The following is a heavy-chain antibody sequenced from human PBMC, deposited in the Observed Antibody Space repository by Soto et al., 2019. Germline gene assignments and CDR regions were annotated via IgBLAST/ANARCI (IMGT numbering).Heavy chain of an antibody. D-gene: IGHD5-12*01. Sequence: GGSLRLSCAASGFTFSSYSMNWVRQAPGKGLEWVSSISSSSSYIYYADSVKGRFTISRDNAKNSLYLQLNSLRAEDTAVYYCARDDSGYDPPSGAFDIWGQGTMVTVSS. V-gene: IGHV3-21*01. CDR3: ARDDSGYDPPSGAFDI. CDR1: GFTFSSYS. J-gene: IGHJ3*02. CDR2: ISSSSSYI.